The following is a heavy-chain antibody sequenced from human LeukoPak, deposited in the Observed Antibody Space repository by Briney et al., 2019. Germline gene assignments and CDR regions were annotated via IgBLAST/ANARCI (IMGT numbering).Heavy chain of an antibody. CDR1: GGTFSSYA. V-gene: IGHV1-69*13. D-gene: IGHD3-22*01. J-gene: IGHJ2*01. CDR3: ARCHVDDSSGYYDWYFDL. Sequence: SVKVPCKASGGTFSSYAISWVRQAPGQGLEWMGGIIPIFGTANYAQKFQGRVTITADESTSTAYMELSSLRSEGTAVYYCARCHVDDSSGYYDWYFDLWGRGTLVTVSS. CDR2: IIPIFGTA.